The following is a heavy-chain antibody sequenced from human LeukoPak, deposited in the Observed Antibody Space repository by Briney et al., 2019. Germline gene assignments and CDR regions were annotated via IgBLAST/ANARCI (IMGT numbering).Heavy chain of an antibody. D-gene: IGHD3-22*01. CDR1: GYTFTSYG. CDR2: ISAYNGNT. CDR3: ARAPRSSGGYYDLDY. V-gene: IGHV1-18*01. J-gene: IGHJ4*02. Sequence: ASVKVSCKAAGYTFTSYGISWGREAPGQGREGRGWISAYNGNTNYAHKPQGRVTMTTDTSTSTAYMELRSLRSDDTAVYYCARAPRSSGGYYDLDYWGQGTLVTVSS.